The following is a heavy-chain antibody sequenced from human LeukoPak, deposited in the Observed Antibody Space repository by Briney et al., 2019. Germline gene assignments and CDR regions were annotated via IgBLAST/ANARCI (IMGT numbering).Heavy chain of an antibody. CDR2: ISGSGGST. V-gene: IGHV3-23*01. J-gene: IGHJ6*02. D-gene: IGHD5-12*01. CDR1: GFTFSSYA. CDR3: AKVGIVAPSYYYYYGMDV. Sequence: PGGSLRLSCAASGFTFSSYAMSWVRQAPGKGLEWVSAISGSGGSTYYADSVKGRFTISRDNSKNTLYLKMNSLRAEDTAVYYCAKVGIVAPSYYYYYGMDVWGQGTTVTVSS.